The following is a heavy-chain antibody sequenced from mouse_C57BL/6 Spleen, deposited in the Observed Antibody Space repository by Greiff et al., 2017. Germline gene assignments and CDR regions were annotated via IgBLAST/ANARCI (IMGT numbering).Heavy chain of an antibody. D-gene: IGHD1-1*01. J-gene: IGHJ2*01. CDR1: GYAFSSSW. V-gene: IGHV1-82*01. Sequence: QVQLKQSGPELVKPGASVKISCKASGYAFSSSWMNWVKQRPGKGLEWIGRIYPGDGDTNYNGKFKGKATLTADKSSSTAYMQLSSLTSEDSAVYFCARGSRLYYFDYWGQGTTLTVSS. CDR2: IYPGDGDT. CDR3: ARGSRLYYFDY.